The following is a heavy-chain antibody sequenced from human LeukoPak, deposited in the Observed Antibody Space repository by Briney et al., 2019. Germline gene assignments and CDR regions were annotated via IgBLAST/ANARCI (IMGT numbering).Heavy chain of an antibody. V-gene: IGHV3-23*01. Sequence: PGGSLRLSCEASGFTFSSYAMSWVRQAPGEGLEWVSVVSGSGSSTYSADSVKGRFTISRDNSKNTLFLQMNSLRAEDTAVYYCARSGSSWYRFYYWGQGTLVTVSS. CDR3: ARSGSSWYRFYY. CDR2: VSGSGSST. J-gene: IGHJ4*02. CDR1: GFTFSSYA. D-gene: IGHD6-13*01.